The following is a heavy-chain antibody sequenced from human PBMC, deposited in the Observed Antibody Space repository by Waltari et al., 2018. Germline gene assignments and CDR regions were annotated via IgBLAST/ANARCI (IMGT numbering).Heavy chain of an antibody. CDR3: ARDRVGVWFRDGDDAFDI. Sequence: QVQLQESGPGLVKPSETLSLTCTVSGGSISSYYWSWIRQPAGKGLEWIGRIYTSGSTNSNPSLQSRVTMSVDTSKNQFSLKLGSVTAADTAVYYCARDRVGVWFRDGDDAFDIWGQGTMVTVSS. CDR2: IYTSGST. D-gene: IGHD3-10*01. J-gene: IGHJ3*02. V-gene: IGHV4-4*07. CDR1: GGSISSYY.